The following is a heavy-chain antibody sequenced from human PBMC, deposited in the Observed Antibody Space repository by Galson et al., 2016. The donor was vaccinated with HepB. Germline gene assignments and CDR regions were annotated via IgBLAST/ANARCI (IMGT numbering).Heavy chain of an antibody. CDR3: ARDYSYSSNWPGY. J-gene: IGHJ4*02. D-gene: IGHD7-27*01. CDR2: ISFDGGKQ. CDR1: GFTFSSYG. Sequence: SLRLSCAASGFTFSSYGMHWVRQVPGKGLEWVADISFDGGKQHYADSVKGRFSISRDTSRVYLQMSSLTPADTGLYYCARDYSYSSNWPGYWGQGTLVIVSS. V-gene: IGHV3-30*03.